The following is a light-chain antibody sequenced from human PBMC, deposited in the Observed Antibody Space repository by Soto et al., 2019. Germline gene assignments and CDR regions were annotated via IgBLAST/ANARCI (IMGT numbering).Light chain of an antibody. CDR2: EVS. CDR3: SSYTNSATPCV. Sequence: QSVLSKPASVSGSPGQSITISCTGTSSDVGGYNSVSWYQHHPGKAPKLIIYEVSNRPSGVSNRFSGSKSGNTASLAISGLQAEDEADYYCSSYTNSATPCVFGTGTKATVL. V-gene: IGLV2-14*01. CDR1: SSDVGGYNS. J-gene: IGLJ1*01.